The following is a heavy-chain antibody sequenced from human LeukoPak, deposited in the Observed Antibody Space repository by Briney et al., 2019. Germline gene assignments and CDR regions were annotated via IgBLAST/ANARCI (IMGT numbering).Heavy chain of an antibody. V-gene: IGHV4-59*01. CDR1: GGSISSYY. CDR3: ARGPYYYDSSGYYFDY. Sequence: RPSETLSLTCTVSGGSISSYYWSWIRQPPGKGLEWIGYIYYSGCTNYNPSLKSRVTISVDTSKNQFSLKLSSVTAADTAVYYCARGPYYYDSSGYYFDYWGQGTLVTVSS. D-gene: IGHD3-22*01. CDR2: IYYSGCT. J-gene: IGHJ4*02.